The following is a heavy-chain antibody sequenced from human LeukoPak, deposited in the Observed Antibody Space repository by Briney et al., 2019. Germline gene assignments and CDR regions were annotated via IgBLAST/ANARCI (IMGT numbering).Heavy chain of an antibody. CDR3: ARDGSGSGWYFFDY. D-gene: IGHD6-19*01. V-gene: IGHV1-2*02. J-gene: IGHJ4*02. Sequence: ASVTVSCKTSGYTFSVYYMHWVRQAPGQGLEWMGLMNPNSGATNYEQKFQGRASLTRDMSISTAYLELTSVTSDDTAVYYCARDGSGSGWYFFDYWGQGTLVTVSS. CDR1: GYTFSVYY. CDR2: MNPNSGAT.